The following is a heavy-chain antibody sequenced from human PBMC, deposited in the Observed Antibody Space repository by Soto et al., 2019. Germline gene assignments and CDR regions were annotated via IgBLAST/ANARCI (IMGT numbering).Heavy chain of an antibody. CDR2: ISNSGSLT. V-gene: IGHV3-23*01. D-gene: IGHD2-21*02. J-gene: IGHJ2*01. Sequence: QLLESGGGLVQFGGSLRLSCAASGFTFSSYGMSWVRQVPGKGLEWVSSISNSGSLTYYADSVKGRCTISRENSKNTLYLQMNSLRAEETALYYCATILVTGHWYFQVWGRGTLVTVSS. CDR1: GFTFSSYG. CDR3: ATILVTGHWYFQV.